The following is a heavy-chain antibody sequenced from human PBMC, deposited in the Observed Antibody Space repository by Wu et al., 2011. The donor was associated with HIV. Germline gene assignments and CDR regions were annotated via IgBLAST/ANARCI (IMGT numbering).Heavy chain of an antibody. D-gene: IGHD6-6*01. CDR3: ARDPYSSSFYYYYFMDV. CDR1: GYTFTAYY. Sequence: QVQLVQSGPEVKKPGASVKLSCRASGYTFTAYYMHWLRQAPGQGLEWMGWINPHSGGTNFAQKFQGRVTMTRDTSITTAYMELSRLRSDDTAVYYCARDPYSSSFYYYYFMDVWGKGTTVTVSS. J-gene: IGHJ6*03. V-gene: IGHV1-2*02. CDR2: INPHSGGT.